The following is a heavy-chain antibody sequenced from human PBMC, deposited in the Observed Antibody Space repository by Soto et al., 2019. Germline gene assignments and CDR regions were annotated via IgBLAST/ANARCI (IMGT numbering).Heavy chain of an antibody. V-gene: IGHV3-33*01. Sequence: GGSLRLSCAASGFTFSSYGMHWVRQAPGKGLEWVAVIWYDGSNKYYADSVKGRFTISRDNSKNTLYLQMNSLRAEDTAVYYCARDAGRIVGVLNYFDYWGQGTLVTVSS. CDR3: ARDAGRIVGVLNYFDY. J-gene: IGHJ4*02. CDR1: GFTFSSYG. D-gene: IGHD1-26*01. CDR2: IWYDGSNK.